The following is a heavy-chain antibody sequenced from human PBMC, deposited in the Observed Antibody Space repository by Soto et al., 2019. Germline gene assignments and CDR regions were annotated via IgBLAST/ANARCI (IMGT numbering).Heavy chain of an antibody. V-gene: IGHV4-39*01. D-gene: IGHD6-19*01. J-gene: IGHJ4*02. CDR3: ARAVAGTRYFDY. CDR2: IYYSGST. Sequence: PSETLSLTCTVSGGSISSSSYYWGWIRQPPGKGLEWIGSIYYSGSTYYNPSLKSRVTISVDTSKNQFSLKLSSVTAADTAVYYCARAVAGTRYFDYWGQGTLVTVSS. CDR1: GGSISSSSYY.